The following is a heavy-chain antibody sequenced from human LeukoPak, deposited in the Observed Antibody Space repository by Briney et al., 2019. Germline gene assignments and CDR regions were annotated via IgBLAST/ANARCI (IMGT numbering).Heavy chain of an antibody. V-gene: IGHV5-51*01. J-gene: IGHJ6*02. CDR1: GYSFTSYW. D-gene: IGHD3-10*01. Sequence: GESLKISCKGSGYSFTSYWIGWVRQMPGKGLEWMGIIYPGDSDTRYSPSFQGQVTISADKSISTAYLQWSSLKASDTAMYYCARQIKYYYGSGSYFRVDVWGQGTTVTVSS. CDR2: IYPGDSDT. CDR3: ARQIKYYYGSGSYFRVDV.